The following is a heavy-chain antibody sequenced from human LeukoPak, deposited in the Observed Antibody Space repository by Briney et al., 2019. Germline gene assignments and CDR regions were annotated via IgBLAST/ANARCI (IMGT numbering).Heavy chain of an antibody. V-gene: IGHV3-7*01. D-gene: IGHD2-2*01. CDR2: IKQDGSEK. J-gene: IGHJ4*02. CDR1: GFTFSSYW. Sequence: GGSLRLSCAASGFTFSSYWMSWVRQAPGKGLEWVANIKQDGSEKYYVDSVKGRFTISRDNAKNSLYLQMNSLRAEDTAVYYCARRGENCSSTSCYAYYFDYWGQGTLVTVSS. CDR3: ARRGENCSSTSCYAYYFDY.